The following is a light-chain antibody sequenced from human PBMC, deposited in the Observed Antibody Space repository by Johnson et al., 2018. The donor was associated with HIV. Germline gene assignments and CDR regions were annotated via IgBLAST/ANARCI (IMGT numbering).Light chain of an antibody. Sequence: QSVLTQPPSVSAAPGQKVTISCSGSSSNIGNNYVSWYQQVPGTAPKLLIFDNNKRPSGIPDRFSGSKSGTSATLGITGLQTGDEADYYCGTWDSSLRGGVFGTGTKVTVL. CDR2: DNN. V-gene: IGLV1-51*01. CDR1: SSNIGNNY. CDR3: GTWDSSLRGGV. J-gene: IGLJ1*01.